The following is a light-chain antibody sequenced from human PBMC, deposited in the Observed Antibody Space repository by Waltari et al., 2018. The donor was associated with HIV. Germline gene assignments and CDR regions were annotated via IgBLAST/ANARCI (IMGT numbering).Light chain of an antibody. CDR2: ANT. CDR1: SPNIGSGYD. V-gene: IGLV1-40*01. Sequence: QSVLTQPPSVSGAPGQRVTISCSGSSPNIGSGYDVHWYQQLPGTAPKLLIYANTKRPAGVPDRFSGAKSGTSASLSITGLQAEDEADYYCQSYDSSLSGWVFGGGTKLTVL. J-gene: IGLJ3*02. CDR3: QSYDSSLSGWV.